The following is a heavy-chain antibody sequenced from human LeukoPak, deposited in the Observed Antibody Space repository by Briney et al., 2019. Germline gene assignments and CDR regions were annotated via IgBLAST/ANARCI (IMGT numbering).Heavy chain of an antibody. J-gene: IGHJ6*04. CDR1: GFTFSSYS. CDR2: ISSSSSYI. CDR3: GREYSSSSGYYYYERDV. D-gene: IGHD6-6*01. V-gene: IGHV3-21*01. Sequence: GGSLRLSCAASGFTFSSYSMNWVRQAPGKGLEWVSSISSSSSYIYYADSVKGRFTISRDNAKNSLYLQMNSLRAEDTAVYYWGREYSSSSGYYYYERDVWGKGTTVTVSS.